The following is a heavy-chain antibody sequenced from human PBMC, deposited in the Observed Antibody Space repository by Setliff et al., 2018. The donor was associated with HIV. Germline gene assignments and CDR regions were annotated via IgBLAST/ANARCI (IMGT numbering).Heavy chain of an antibody. V-gene: IGHV3-7*01. CDR1: GFTFSTYW. CDR2: IKQDGSEK. CDR3: ARYLGYFDY. Sequence: GGSLRLSCAASGFTFSTYWMHWVRQAPGKGLEWVANIKQDGSEKYYLDSVKGRFTISRDNAKNSLYLQMNSLRAEDTAVYYCARYLGYFDYWGQGTLVTVSS. J-gene: IGHJ4*02. D-gene: IGHD7-27*01.